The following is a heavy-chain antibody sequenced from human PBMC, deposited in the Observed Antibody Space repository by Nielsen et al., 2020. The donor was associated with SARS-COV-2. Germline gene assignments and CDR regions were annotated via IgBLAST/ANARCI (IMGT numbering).Heavy chain of an antibody. Sequence: GGSLRLSCAASGFTFDDYGMSWVRQAPGKGLEWVSGISWNSGSIGYADSVKGRFTISRDNAKNSLYLQMNSLRAEDTALYYCANLHDYGMDVWGQGTTVTVSS. CDR1: GFTFDDYG. V-gene: IGHV3-9*01. CDR3: ANLHDYGMDV. J-gene: IGHJ6*02. CDR2: ISWNSGSI.